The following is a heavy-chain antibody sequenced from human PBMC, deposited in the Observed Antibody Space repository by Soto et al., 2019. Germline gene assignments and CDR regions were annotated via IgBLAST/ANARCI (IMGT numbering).Heavy chain of an antibody. D-gene: IGHD2-8*01. V-gene: IGHV1-18*01. CDR3: ARRKYCTNGVCYTGLGEFDY. J-gene: IGHJ4*02. CDR1: GYTFTSYG. Sequence: GASVKVSCKASGYTFTSYGISWVRQAPGQGLEWMGWISAYNGNTNYAQKLQGRVTMTTDTSTSTAYMALRSLRSDDTAVYYCARRKYCTNGVCYTGLGEFDYWGQGTLVTVSS. CDR2: ISAYNGNT.